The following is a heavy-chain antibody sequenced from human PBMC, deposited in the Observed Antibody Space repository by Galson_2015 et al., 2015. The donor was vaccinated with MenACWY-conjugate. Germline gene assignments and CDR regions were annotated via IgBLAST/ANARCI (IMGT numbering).Heavy chain of an antibody. Sequence: SETLSLTCVVSGASISSSNWWSWVRQPPGKGLEWIGEIYHNGNTNYNPSLKSRVTISVDKSKNQFSLNLSSVTAADTGVYYCARYRGAYSYEESDHWGQGTLVAVPS. CDR3: ARYRGAYSYEESDH. CDR2: IYHNGNT. J-gene: IGHJ4*02. CDR1: GASISSSNW. D-gene: IGHD5-12*01. V-gene: IGHV4-4*02.